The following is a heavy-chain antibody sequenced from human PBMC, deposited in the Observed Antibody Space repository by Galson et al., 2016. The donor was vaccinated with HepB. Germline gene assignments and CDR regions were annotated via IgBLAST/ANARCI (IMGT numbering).Heavy chain of an antibody. CDR1: GFTFRPYS. CDR2: ISSSVSYI. CDR3: ARGGRTEETSLVY. D-gene: IGHD1-14*01. Sequence: SLRLSCAASGFTFRPYSMNWVRQAPGKGLEWVAVISSSVSYIYYADSVKGRFTISRDNAKNQLYLQMNSLSVEDTAVDYCARGGRTEETSLVYWGQGTLVTVSS. V-gene: IGHV3-21*01. J-gene: IGHJ4*02.